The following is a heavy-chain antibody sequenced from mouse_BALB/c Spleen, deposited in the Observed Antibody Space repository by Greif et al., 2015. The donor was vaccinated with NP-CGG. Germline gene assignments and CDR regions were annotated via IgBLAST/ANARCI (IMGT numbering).Heavy chain of an antibody. Sequence: EVMLVESGGGLVQPGGSLKLSCAASGFTFSSYTMSWVRQTPEKRLEWVAYISNGGGSTYYPDTVKGRFTISRDNAKNTLYLQMSSLKSEDTAMYYCAGQDITTVVDYWGQGTSVTVSS. D-gene: IGHD1-1*01. CDR3: AGQDITTVVDY. CDR2: ISNGGGST. CDR1: GFTFSSYT. V-gene: IGHV5-12-2*01. J-gene: IGHJ4*01.